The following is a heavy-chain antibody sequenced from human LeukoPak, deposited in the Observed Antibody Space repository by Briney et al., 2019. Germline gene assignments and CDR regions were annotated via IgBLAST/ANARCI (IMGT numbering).Heavy chain of an antibody. CDR3: ARRHYYDSRGAFDI. J-gene: IGHJ3*02. CDR2: IFYSGST. CDR1: GYSISSGYY. D-gene: IGHD3-22*01. Sequence: PSETLSLTCSVSGYSISSGYYWGWIRQPPGKGLEWIASIFYSGSTYSNPSLKSRVAMSIDTSNNQFSLILSSVTAADTAVYYCARRHYYDSRGAFDIWGQGTMVTVSS. V-gene: IGHV4-38-2*02.